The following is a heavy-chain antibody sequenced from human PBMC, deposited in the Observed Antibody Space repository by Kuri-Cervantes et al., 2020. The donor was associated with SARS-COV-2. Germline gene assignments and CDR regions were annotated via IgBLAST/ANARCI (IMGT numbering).Heavy chain of an antibody. CDR3: ARDTGYCGGDCSAFDI. CDR2: IYHSGST. V-gene: IGHV4-4*02. J-gene: IGHJ3*02. Sequence: TLSLTCAVSGGPISSSNWWSWVRQPPGKGLEWIGEIYHSGSTNYNPSLKSRVTISVDKSKNQFSLKLSSVTAADTAVYYCARDTGYCGGDCSAFDIWGQGTMVTVSS. D-gene: IGHD2-21*02. CDR1: GGPISSSNW.